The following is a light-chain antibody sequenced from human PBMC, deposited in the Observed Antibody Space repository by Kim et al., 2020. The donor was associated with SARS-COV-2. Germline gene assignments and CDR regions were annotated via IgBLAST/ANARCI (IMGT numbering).Light chain of an antibody. Sequence: DIQMTQSPSSLSASVGDRVTITCQASQSISSHLNWYQQKPGKAPKLLIYAASSLQSGVPSRFSGSGSGTNFTLTISSLQPEDCATYYCQQSYSSPLTFGGGTKVDIK. J-gene: IGKJ4*01. CDR2: AAS. CDR3: QQSYSSPLT. CDR1: QSISSH. V-gene: IGKV1-39*01.